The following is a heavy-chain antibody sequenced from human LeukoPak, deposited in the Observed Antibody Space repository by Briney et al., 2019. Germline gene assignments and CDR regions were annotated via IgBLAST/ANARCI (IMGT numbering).Heavy chain of an antibody. CDR1: GFTFSSYS. J-gene: IGHJ4*02. V-gene: IGHV3-21*01. CDR3: ARGAVSSPTTDY. D-gene: IGHD1-1*01. CDR2: ISSSSSYI. Sequence: GGSLRLSCAASGFTFSSYSMNWVRQAPGKGLEWVSSISSSSSYIHYADSVKGRFTISRDNAKNSLYLQMNSLRAEDTAVYYCARGAVSSPTTDYWGQGTLVTVSS.